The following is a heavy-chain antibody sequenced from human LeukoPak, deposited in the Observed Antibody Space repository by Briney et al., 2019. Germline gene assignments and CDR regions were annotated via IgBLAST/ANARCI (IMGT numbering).Heavy chain of an antibody. Sequence: KPSETLSLTCAVYGGSFSGYYWSWIRQPPGKGLEWVGEINHSGSTNYNPSLKSRVTISVDTSKNQFSLKLSSVTAADTAVYYCARTSGYSSGWYSPWGQGTLVTVSS. J-gene: IGHJ5*02. D-gene: IGHD6-19*01. CDR2: INHSGST. CDR3: ARTSGYSSGWYSP. CDR1: GGSFSGYY. V-gene: IGHV4-34*01.